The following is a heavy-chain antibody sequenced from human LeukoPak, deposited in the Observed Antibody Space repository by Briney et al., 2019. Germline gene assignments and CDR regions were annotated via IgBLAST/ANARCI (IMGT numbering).Heavy chain of an antibody. J-gene: IGHJ6*02. CDR3: AGYFGYYYYGMDV. D-gene: IGHD3-9*01. CDR2: IYYSGST. Sequence: SETLSLTCTVSGGSISSGGYYWSWIRQHPGKGLEWIGYIYYSGSTYYNPSLKSRVTISVDTSKNQFSLKLSSVTAADTAVYYCAGYFGYYYYGMDVWGQGTTVTVSS. V-gene: IGHV4-31*03. CDR1: GGSISSGGYY.